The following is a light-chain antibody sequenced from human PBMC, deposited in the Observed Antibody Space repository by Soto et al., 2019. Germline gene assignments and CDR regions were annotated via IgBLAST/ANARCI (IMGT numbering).Light chain of an antibody. V-gene: IGLV1-51*01. CDR2: DNI. Sequence: QSVLTQPPSVSAATGQTVTISCSGSNSNIGTKNVCWYQQLPGTAPKLLIYDNIKRPSGIPDRFSASKSGTSATLAITGLQTGDEADYYCGTWDSSLSGGVFGGGTKLTVL. CDR3: GTWDSSLSGGV. CDR1: NSNIGTKN. J-gene: IGLJ2*01.